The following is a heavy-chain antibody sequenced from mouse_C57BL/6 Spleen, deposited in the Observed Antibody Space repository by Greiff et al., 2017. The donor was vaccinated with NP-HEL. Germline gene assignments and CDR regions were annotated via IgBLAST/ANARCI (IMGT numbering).Heavy chain of an antibody. CDR1: GYSITSGYY. CDR2: ISYDGSN. Sequence: EVKLQESGPGLVKPSQSLSLPCSVTGYSITSGYYWNWIRQFPGNKLEWMGYISYDGSNNYNPSLKNRISITRDTSKNQFFLKLNSVTTEDTATYYCARDGAYYYTMDYWGQGTSVTVSS. J-gene: IGHJ4*01. CDR3: ARDGAYYYTMDY. V-gene: IGHV3-6*01.